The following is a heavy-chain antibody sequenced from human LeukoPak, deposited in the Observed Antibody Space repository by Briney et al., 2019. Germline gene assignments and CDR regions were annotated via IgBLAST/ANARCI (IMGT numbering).Heavy chain of an antibody. CDR1: GFTFSTYW. D-gene: IGHD3-9*01. Sequence: GGSLRLSCAASGFTFSTYWMHWVRQAPGKGLVWVSRVRPEGTTTAYADSVKGRFTISRDNAKNTLFLQMNSLSAEDTAVYYCSRDLDWILFDYWGQGTLVTVSS. CDR2: VRPEGTTT. J-gene: IGHJ4*02. V-gene: IGHV3-74*03. CDR3: SRDLDWILFDY.